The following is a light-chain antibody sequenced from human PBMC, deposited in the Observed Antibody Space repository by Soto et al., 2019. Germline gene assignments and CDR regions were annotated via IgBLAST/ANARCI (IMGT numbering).Light chain of an antibody. CDR2: AAS. J-gene: IGKJ4*01. V-gene: IGKV3-20*01. CDR3: QQYGNSLT. CDR1: QSVRSNY. Sequence: EIVLTQSPGTLSFFPGERPTLSCRASQSVRSNYVAWYQQKPGQAPRLLIYAASTRATGIPARFSGGGSGTYSPLTISRLEPEDFAVYYCQQYGNSLTVGGGAKVDIK.